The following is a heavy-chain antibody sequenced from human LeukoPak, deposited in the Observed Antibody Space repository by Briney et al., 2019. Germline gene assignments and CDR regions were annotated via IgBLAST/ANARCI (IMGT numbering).Heavy chain of an antibody. Sequence: GGSLRLSCAASGFTFSSYSMNWVRQAPGKGLEWVSSISSSSSYIYYADSVKGRFTISRDNAKNSLYLQMNSLRAEDTAVYYCAKDSRYIAATFDYWGQGTLVTVSS. D-gene: IGHD6-6*01. J-gene: IGHJ4*02. V-gene: IGHV3-21*01. CDR3: AKDSRYIAATFDY. CDR2: ISSSSSYI. CDR1: GFTFSSYS.